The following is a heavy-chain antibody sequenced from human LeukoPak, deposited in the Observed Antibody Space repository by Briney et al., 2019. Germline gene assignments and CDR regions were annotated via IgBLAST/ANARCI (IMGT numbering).Heavy chain of an antibody. CDR2: IYYSGST. V-gene: IGHV4-31*03. Sequence: SHTLSLTCTVSGGSSSSVGYYWSSIRQHPGKGREWIGYIYYSGSTYYNPSLKSRVTISVDTSKNQFSLKLSPVTAADTAVYYCARDGRNYGDFLAFDYWGQGTLVTVSS. D-gene: IGHD4-17*01. J-gene: IGHJ4*02. CDR3: ARDGRNYGDFLAFDY. CDR1: GGSSSSVGYY.